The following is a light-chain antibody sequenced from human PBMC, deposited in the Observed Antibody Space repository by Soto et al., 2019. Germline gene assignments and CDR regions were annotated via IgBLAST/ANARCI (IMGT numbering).Light chain of an antibody. CDR1: QGIGNE. V-gene: IGKV1-6*01. Sequence: AIQMTQSPSTLSASVGDRVTITCRASQGIGNELNWYQQKPGRAPKILIYSASTLHNAAPSRFSGSGSGTDFTLTISSLQPDDFATYYCLQDYNFPFTFCQGTKLEIK. CDR2: SAS. CDR3: LQDYNFPFT. J-gene: IGKJ2*01.